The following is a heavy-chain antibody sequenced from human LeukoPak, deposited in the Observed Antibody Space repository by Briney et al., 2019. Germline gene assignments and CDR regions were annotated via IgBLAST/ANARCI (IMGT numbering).Heavy chain of an antibody. Sequence: SVKVSCKASGYTFTSYGISWVRQAPGQGLEWMGGIIPIFGTANYAQKFQGRVTITADESTSTAYMELSSLRSEDTAVYYCASSVTSAIVLTGYVRGLETFDYWGQGTLVTVSS. J-gene: IGHJ4*02. CDR3: ASSVTSAIVLTGYVRGLETFDY. V-gene: IGHV1-69*13. CDR2: IIPIFGTA. D-gene: IGHD3-9*01. CDR1: GYTFTSYG.